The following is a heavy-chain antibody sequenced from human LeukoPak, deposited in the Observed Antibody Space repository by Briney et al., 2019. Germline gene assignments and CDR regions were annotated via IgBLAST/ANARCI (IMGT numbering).Heavy chain of an antibody. CDR3: ARPQDFGLTGMNAFDI. CDR1: GFTVSSNS. D-gene: IGHD7-27*01. J-gene: IGHJ3*02. Sequence: GGSLRLSCTVSGFTVSSNSWSWVRQAPGKGLEWVSFIYSGGKTHSSDSVKGRFTISRDNSKNTLYLQMSSLRAEDTAIYYCARPQDFGLTGMNAFDIWGQGTMVTVSS. V-gene: IGHV3-53*01. CDR2: IYSGGKT.